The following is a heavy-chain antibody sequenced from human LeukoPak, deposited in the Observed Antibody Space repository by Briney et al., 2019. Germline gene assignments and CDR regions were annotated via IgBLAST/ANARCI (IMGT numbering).Heavy chain of an antibody. CDR3: ARVYDEPYYYYGMDV. Sequence: ASVKVSCKASGYTFTSCAMNWVRQAPGQGLEWMGWINTNTGNPTYAQGFTGRFVFSLDTSVSTAYLRISSLKAEDTAVYYCARVYDEPYYYYGMDVWGQGTTVTVSS. D-gene: IGHD3-3*01. V-gene: IGHV7-4-1*02. J-gene: IGHJ6*02. CDR1: GYTFTSCA. CDR2: INTNTGNP.